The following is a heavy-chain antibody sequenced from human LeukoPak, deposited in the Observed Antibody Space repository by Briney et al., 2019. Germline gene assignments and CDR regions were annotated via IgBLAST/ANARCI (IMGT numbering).Heavy chain of an antibody. CDR3: ARDSLGGIAIFDY. CDR1: GGSFSGYY. V-gene: IGHV4-34*01. Sequence: SETLSLTCAVYGGSFSGYYWSWIRQPPGKGLEWIGEINHSGSTNYNPSLKSRVTISVDTSKNQFSLKLSSVTAADTAVYYCARDSLGGIAIFDYWGQGTLVTVSS. J-gene: IGHJ4*02. D-gene: IGHD6-13*01. CDR2: INHSGST.